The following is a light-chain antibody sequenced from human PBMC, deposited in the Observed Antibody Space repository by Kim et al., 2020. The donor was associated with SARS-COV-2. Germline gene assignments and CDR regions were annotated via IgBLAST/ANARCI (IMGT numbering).Light chain of an antibody. CDR1: NMGSES. V-gene: IGLV3-21*04. J-gene: IGLJ2*01. CDR2: YDT. Sequence: PGQTATITCRGNNMGSESVHWYQQKPGQAPILVIYYDTDRPSGIPAQFSGSNSGDTATLTISRVEAGDEAVYYCQVSDKSGDHVVFGGGTQLTVL. CDR3: QVSDKSGDHVV.